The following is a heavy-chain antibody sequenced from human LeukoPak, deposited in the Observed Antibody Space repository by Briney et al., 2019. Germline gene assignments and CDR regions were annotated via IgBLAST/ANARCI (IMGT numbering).Heavy chain of an antibody. CDR1: GFTFSSYS. V-gene: IGHV3-48*02. CDR3: ATFSAD. Sequence: GGSLRLSCAASGFTFSSYSMNWVRQAPGKGLEWVSYISSSSSTIYYADSVRGRSTISRDNAKNSLYLQMSSLREDDTAVYYCATFSADGGQGTLVTVSS. J-gene: IGHJ4*02. CDR2: ISSSSSTI.